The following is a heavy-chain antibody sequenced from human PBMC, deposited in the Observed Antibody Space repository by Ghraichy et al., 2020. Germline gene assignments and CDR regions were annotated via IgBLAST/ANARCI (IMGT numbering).Heavy chain of an antibody. CDR1: GFTFSSYG. D-gene: IGHD5-18*01. V-gene: IGHV3-30*03. J-gene: IGHJ4*02. Sequence: LSLTCAASGFTFSSYGMHWVRQAPGKGLEWVAVISYDGSNKYYADSVKGRFTISRDNSKNTLYLQMNSLRAEDTAVYYCAGGGYSYGPFDYWGQGTLVTV. CDR3: AGGGYSYGPFDY. CDR2: ISYDGSNK.